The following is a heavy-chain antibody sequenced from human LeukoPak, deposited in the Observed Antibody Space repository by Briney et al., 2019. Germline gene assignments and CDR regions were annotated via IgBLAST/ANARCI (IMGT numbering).Heavy chain of an antibody. CDR1: GGSISSSSYY. J-gene: IGHJ4*02. Sequence: SETLSLTCTVSGGSISSSSYYWGWIRQPPGKGLEWIGSIYYSGSTYYNPSLKSRVTISVDTSKNQFSLKLSSVTAADTAVYYCARHLRWLQSFYFDYWGQGTLVTVSS. V-gene: IGHV4-39*01. CDR2: IYYSGST. CDR3: ARHLRWLQSFYFDY. D-gene: IGHD5-24*01.